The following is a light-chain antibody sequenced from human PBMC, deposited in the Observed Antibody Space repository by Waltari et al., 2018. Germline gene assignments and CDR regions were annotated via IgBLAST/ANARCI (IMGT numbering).Light chain of an antibody. CDR1: QSIGRY. V-gene: IGKV3-20*01. CDR3: QNHERLPAV. J-gene: IGKJ1*01. Sequence: IVLTQSPGTLTLSPGERATLPCRASQSIGRYLVWYQQKPCQAPRLLIYGASSRAAGIPDRFSGSGSGTDFSLTISRLEPEDFAVYYCQNHERLPAVFGQGTKVEIK. CDR2: GAS.